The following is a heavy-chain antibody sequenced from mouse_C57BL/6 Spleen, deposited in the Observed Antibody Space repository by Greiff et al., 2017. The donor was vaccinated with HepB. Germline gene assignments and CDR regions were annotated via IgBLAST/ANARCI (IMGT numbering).Heavy chain of an antibody. CDR3: ARHLITTVVADWYFDV. D-gene: IGHD1-1*01. J-gene: IGHJ1*03. V-gene: IGHV1-64*01. CDR1: GYTFTSYW. CDR2: IHPNSGST. Sequence: QVQLQQPGAELVKPGASVKLSCKASGYTFTSYWMHWVKQRPGQGLEWIGMIHPNSGSTNYNEKFKSKATLTVDKSSSTAYMQLSSLTSEDSAVYYGARHLITTVVADWYFDVWGTGTTVTVSS.